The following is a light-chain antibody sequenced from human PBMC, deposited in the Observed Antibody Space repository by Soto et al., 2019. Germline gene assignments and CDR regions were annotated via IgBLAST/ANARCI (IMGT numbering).Light chain of an antibody. V-gene: IGKV3-11*01. CDR3: QQRASWPLT. J-gene: IGKJ4*01. Sequence: EIVLTQSPATLSLSPGEGATLSCRARQSVSNYLAWYQQRPGQSPRLLIYDTSNRATGVPARFSGSGSGTDFTLTISSLEPEDFAIYYCQQRASWPLTFGGGTKVEIK. CDR2: DTS. CDR1: QSVSNY.